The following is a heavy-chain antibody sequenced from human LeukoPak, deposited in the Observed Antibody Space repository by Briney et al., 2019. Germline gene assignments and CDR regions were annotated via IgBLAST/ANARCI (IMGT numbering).Heavy chain of an antibody. Sequence: GASVKVSCKASGYTSTNYGISWVRQAPGQGLEWMGWINPNSGGTNYAQKFQGRVTMTRDTSISTAYMELSRLRSDDTAVYYCARPDDLGFWGQGTLVTVSS. CDR2: INPNSGGT. D-gene: IGHD3-16*01. CDR1: GYTSTNYG. V-gene: IGHV1-2*02. CDR3: ARPDDLGF. J-gene: IGHJ4*02.